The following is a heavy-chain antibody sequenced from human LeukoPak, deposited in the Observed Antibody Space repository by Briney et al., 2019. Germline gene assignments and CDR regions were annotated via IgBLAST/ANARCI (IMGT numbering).Heavy chain of an antibody. V-gene: IGHV4-59*01. CDR2: IYYSGST. CDR1: GGSISSYY. J-gene: IGHJ4*02. D-gene: IGHD3-10*01. CDR3: ASRSGNYQFDY. Sequence: SETLSLTCTVSGGSISSYYWSWIRQPPGKGLEWIGYIYYSGSTNYNPSPKSRVTISVDTSKNQFSLKLSSVTAADTAVYYCASRSGNYQFDYWGQGTLVTVSS.